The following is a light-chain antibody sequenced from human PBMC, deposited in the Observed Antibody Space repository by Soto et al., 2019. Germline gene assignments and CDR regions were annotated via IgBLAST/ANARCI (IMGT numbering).Light chain of an antibody. CDR3: HQYAWSPLT. J-gene: IGKJ5*01. CDR2: DAS. CDR1: QTVPKSY. V-gene: IGKV3-20*01. Sequence: EIVLTQSPGTLSLSPGERATLSCRASQTVPKSYLAWYQQRPGQAPRLLIYDASNRATGIPDRFSGSESGTDFTLTISHLEPEDFAVYYCHQYAWSPLTFGQGTRLEIK.